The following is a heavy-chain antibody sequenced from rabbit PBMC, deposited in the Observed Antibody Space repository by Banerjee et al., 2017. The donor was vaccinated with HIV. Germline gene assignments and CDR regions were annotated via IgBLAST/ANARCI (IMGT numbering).Heavy chain of an antibody. J-gene: IGHJ4*01. CDR3: ARAQSGAISYGFNL. CDR1: GFSFSNKYV. D-gene: IGHD6-1*01. Sequence: QEQLEESGGDLVKPEGSLTLTCTASGFSFSNKYVMCWVRQAPGKGLEWIACINTSSGNTVYASWAKGRFTISRSTSLNTVTLQMTSLTAADTATYFCARAQSGAISYGFNLWGPGTLVTVS. V-gene: IGHV1S45*01. CDR2: INTSSGNT.